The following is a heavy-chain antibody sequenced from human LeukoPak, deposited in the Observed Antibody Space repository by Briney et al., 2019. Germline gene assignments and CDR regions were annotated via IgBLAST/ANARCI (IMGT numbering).Heavy chain of an antibody. CDR1: GFTFNNYA. D-gene: IGHD1-26*01. J-gene: IGHJ5*02. CDR2: ISSSSSYI. Sequence: GGSLRLSCAGSGFTFNNYAMSWVRQAPGKGLEWVSSISSSSSYIYYADSVKGRFTISRDNAKNSLYLQMNSLRAEDTAVYYCARDLARRELYPWGQGTLVTVSS. V-gene: IGHV3-21*01. CDR3: ARDLARRELYP.